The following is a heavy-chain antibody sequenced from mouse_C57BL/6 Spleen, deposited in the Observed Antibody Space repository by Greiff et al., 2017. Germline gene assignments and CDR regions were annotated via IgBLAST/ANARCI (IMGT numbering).Heavy chain of an antibody. Sequence: QVQLQQPGAELVKPGASVKLSCKASGYTFTSYWLHWVKQRPGQGLEWIGMIHPNSGSTNYNEKFKSKATLTVDKSSSTAYRQLSSLTSEDSAVYYCARERGYFDVWRTGTTVTVSS. V-gene: IGHV1-64*01. J-gene: IGHJ1*03. CDR1: GYTFTSYW. CDR2: IHPNSGST. CDR3: ARERGYFDV.